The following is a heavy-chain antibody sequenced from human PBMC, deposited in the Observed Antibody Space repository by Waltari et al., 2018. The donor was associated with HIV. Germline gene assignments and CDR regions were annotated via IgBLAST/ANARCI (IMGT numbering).Heavy chain of an antibody. Sequence: QVQLQQWGAGLLKPSETLSLTCAVYGGSFSGSYWIWIRQPPGKGLEWIGEINHSGRTNYNPSLKRRVTISVDTSKNQFSLKLSSVTAADTAVYYCARHGNYGDYVFDPWGQGTLVTVSS. CDR3: ARHGNYGDYVFDP. CDR2: INHSGRT. J-gene: IGHJ5*02. D-gene: IGHD4-17*01. V-gene: IGHV4-34*01. CDR1: GGSFSGSY.